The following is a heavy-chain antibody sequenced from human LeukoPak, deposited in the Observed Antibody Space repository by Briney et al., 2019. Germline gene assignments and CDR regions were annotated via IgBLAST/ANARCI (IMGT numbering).Heavy chain of an antibody. CDR3: VKKASGYGSFDV. Sequence: PGGSLTLSCAACGFSFSHYGMHWVRQAPGKGLEWVAFIQYAGTTKSYVDSVKGPFTISRDNSKNTLYLQMNNLTAEDTVVYCCVKKASGYGSFDVWGQGTLLTLS. CDR1: GFSFSHYG. V-gene: IGHV3-30*02. D-gene: IGHD3-3*01. J-gene: IGHJ3*01. CDR2: IQYAGTTK.